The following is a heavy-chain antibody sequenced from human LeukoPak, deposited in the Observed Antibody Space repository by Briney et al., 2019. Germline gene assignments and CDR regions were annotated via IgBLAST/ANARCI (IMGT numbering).Heavy chain of an antibody. Sequence: PGGSLRLSCAASGFTFSNYAMSWVRQAPGKGLEWVSGISGSGGDTYYADSVKGRFTISRDNSKNTLYLQMNSLRAEDTAVYYCAKDRSCTYNICHGDFDYWGQGTLVTVSS. CDR2: ISGSGGDT. CDR3: AKDRSCTYNICHGDFDY. CDR1: GFTFSNYA. V-gene: IGHV3-23*01. D-gene: IGHD2-8*01. J-gene: IGHJ4*02.